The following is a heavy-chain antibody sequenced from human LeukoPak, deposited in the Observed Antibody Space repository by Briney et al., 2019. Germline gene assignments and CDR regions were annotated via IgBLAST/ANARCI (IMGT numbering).Heavy chain of an antibody. D-gene: IGHD5-24*01. J-gene: IGHJ4*02. CDR2: IRYDGSNK. CDR1: GFTFSSYG. CDR3: ARAKWLQFPFDY. V-gene: IGHV3-30*02. Sequence: GGSLRLSCAASGFTFSSYGMHWVRQAPGKGLEWVAFIRYDGSNKYYADSVKGRFTISRDNSKNTLYLQMNSLRAEDTAVYYCARAKWLQFPFDYWGQGTLVTVSS.